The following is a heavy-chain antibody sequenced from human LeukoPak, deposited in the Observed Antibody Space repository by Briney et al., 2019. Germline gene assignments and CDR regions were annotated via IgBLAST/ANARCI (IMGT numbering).Heavy chain of an antibody. CDR2: IYHSGST. D-gene: IGHD2-2*01. J-gene: IGHJ6*04. CDR3: ARTYCSSTSCYDGNYYYYGMDV. Sequence: SETLSLTCAVSGGSISSGGYSWSWIRRPPGKGLEWIGYIYHSGSTYYNPSLKSRVTISVDRSKNQFSLKLSSVTAADTAVYYCARTYCSSTSCYDGNYYYYGMDVWGKGTTVTVTS. CDR1: GGSISSGGYS. V-gene: IGHV4-30-2*01.